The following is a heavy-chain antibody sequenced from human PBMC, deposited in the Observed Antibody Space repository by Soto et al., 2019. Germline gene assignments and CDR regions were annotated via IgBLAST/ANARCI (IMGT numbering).Heavy chain of an antibody. CDR3: AREAAQAPFTIGGVAPSYYYYGMDV. Sequence: ASVKVSCKASGYTFTSYAMHWVRQAPGQRLEWMGWINAGNGNTKYSQKFQGRVTITRDTSASTAYMELSSLRSEDTAVYYCAREAAQAPFTIGGVAPSYYYYGMDVWGQGSTVTVSS. D-gene: IGHD3-3*01. J-gene: IGHJ6*02. CDR1: GYTFTSYA. CDR2: INAGNGNT. V-gene: IGHV1-3*01.